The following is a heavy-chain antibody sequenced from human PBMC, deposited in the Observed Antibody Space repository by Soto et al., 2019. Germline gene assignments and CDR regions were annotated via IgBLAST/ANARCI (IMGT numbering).Heavy chain of an antibody. Sequence: PGGSLRLSCSASGFTVSTNYMTWVRQPPGKGLEWVSVIYTGGSTYYADPVKGRFTISTDKSKNTLYLQMNSLRGEDTAVYYCARGYCSGGGCYSGWSMDVWGQGTTVTVSS. CDR3: ARGYCSGGGCYSGWSMDV. CDR1: GFTVSTNY. CDR2: IYTGGST. D-gene: IGHD2-15*01. V-gene: IGHV3-53*01. J-gene: IGHJ6*02.